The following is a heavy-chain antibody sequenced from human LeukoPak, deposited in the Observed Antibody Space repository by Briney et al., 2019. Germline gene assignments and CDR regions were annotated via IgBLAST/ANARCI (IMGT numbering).Heavy chain of an antibody. V-gene: IGHV4-59*11. CDR2: SSYTGSR. Sequence: SETLSLTCTVSSASINIHYWSWLRQSPGKPLEWIGYSSYTGSRKYTPSLKSRVIMSKDTSNNQIFLKLTSVTAADTAVYYCVRGDDYSTALDPWGQGTLVIVSS. D-gene: IGHD4-11*01. CDR3: VRGDDYSTALDP. J-gene: IGHJ5*02. CDR1: SASINIHY.